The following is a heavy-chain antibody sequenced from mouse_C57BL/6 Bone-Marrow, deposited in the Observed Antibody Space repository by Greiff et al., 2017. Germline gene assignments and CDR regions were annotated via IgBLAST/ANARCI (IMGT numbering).Heavy chain of an antibody. CDR2: IWSGGST. J-gene: IGHJ1*03. Sequence: QVQLQQSGPGLVQPSQSLSITCTVSGFSLTSYGVHWVRQSPGKGLEWLGVIWSGGSTDYNAAFISRLSISKDNSKSQVFFKMNSLQADDTAIYYCARSPYYYYGSSLYWYFDVWGTGTTVTVSS. D-gene: IGHD1-1*01. CDR3: ARSPYYYYGSSLYWYFDV. V-gene: IGHV2-2*01. CDR1: GFSLTSYG.